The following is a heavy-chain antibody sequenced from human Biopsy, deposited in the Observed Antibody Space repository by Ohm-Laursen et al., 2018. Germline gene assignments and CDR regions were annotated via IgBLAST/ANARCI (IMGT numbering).Heavy chain of an antibody. CDR3: ARVGRAAPFDS. J-gene: IGHJ4*02. V-gene: IGHV4-38-2*02. Sequence: SDTLSLTCCASGYSISTVYYWAWIRQPPGKGLEWIASIYHIGSTNYNPTLKSRFSISVDTSKNQFSLRVISATAADTAVYYCARVGRAAPFDSWGQGTLVTVSS. CDR2: IYHIGST. D-gene: IGHD6-13*01. CDR1: GYSISTVYY.